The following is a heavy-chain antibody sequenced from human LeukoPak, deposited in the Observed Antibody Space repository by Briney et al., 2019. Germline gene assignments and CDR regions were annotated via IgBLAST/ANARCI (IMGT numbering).Heavy chain of an antibody. J-gene: IGHJ4*02. CDR3: ARQGIAARRPPDY. D-gene: IGHD6-6*01. Sequence: PSETLSLTCTVSGGSISSSSYYWGWIRQPPGKGLEWIGSIYYSGSTYYNPSLKSRVTISVDTSKNQFSLKLSSVTAADTAVYYCARQGIAARRPPDYWGQGTLVTVTS. V-gene: IGHV4-39*01. CDR2: IYYSGST. CDR1: GGSISSSSYY.